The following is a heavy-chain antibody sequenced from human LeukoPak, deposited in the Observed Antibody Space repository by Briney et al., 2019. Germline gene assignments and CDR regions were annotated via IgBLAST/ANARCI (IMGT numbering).Heavy chain of an antibody. CDR2: IRYDGSNK. V-gene: IGHV3-30*02. J-gene: IGHJ3*02. CDR3: ARGGYIVLMVYAILGAFDI. CDR1: GFTFSSYS. Sequence: GGSLRLSCAASGFTFSSYSMNWVRQAPGKGLEWVAFIRYDGSNKYYADSVKGRFTISRDNSKNTLYLQMNSLRAEDTAVYYCARGGYIVLMVYAILGAFDIWGQGTMVTVSS. D-gene: IGHD2-8*01.